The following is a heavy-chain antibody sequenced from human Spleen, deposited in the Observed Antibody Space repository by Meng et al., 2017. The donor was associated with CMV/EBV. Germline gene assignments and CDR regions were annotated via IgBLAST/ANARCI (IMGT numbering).Heavy chain of an antibody. D-gene: IGHD3-16*02. J-gene: IGHJ4*02. CDR1: GFTFSSYS. CDR3: AKIWGSYHAPFDY. V-gene: IGHV3-21*01. Sequence: GGSLRLSCAASGFTFSSYSMNWVRQAPGKGLEWVSSISSSSSYIYYADSVKGRFTISRDNAKNSLYLQMNSLRAEDTAVYYCAKIWGSYHAPFDYWGQGTLVTVSS. CDR2: ISSSSSYI.